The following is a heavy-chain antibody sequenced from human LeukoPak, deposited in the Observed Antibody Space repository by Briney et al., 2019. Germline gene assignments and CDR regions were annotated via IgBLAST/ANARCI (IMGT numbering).Heavy chain of an antibody. Sequence: GGSLRLSCAASGFTFSSYEMNWVRQAPGKGLECVSYISSSGSTIYYADSVKGRFTISRDNAKNSLYLQMNSLRAEDTAVYYCARDCGGGSCYGPYDAFDIWGQGTMVTVSS. CDR1: GFTFSSYE. V-gene: IGHV3-48*03. CDR3: ARDCGGGSCYGPYDAFDI. CDR2: ISSSGSTI. J-gene: IGHJ3*02. D-gene: IGHD2-15*01.